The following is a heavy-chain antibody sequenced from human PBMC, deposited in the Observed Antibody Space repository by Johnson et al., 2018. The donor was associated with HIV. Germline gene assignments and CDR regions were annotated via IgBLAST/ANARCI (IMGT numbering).Heavy chain of an antibody. V-gene: IGHV3-20*04. CDR2: IYWDGDNT. D-gene: IGHD6-13*01. Sequence: VQLVEYGGGVVRPGGSLRLSCAASGFTFDDYGMSWVRQAPGKGLEWVSGIYWDGDNTGYTDSVKGRFTISRDNSKNTLYLQMNSLRAEDTALYYCEKDMGSSWYDPWDAFDIWGQGTVVTVSS. J-gene: IGHJ3*02. CDR3: EKDMGSSWYDPWDAFDI. CDR1: GFTFDDYG.